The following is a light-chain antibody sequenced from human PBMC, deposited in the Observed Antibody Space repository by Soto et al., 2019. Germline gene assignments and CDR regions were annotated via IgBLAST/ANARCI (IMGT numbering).Light chain of an antibody. V-gene: IGKV1-39*01. Sequence: DIQMTQSPSSLSASVGDRVTITCRASQSITDYLNWYQQKPGKAPKLLIYAASSLQSGVPSRFSASGSGTDFTLTISSLQPEDFATYYCQQSYSTPPGTFGQGTKVDIK. CDR1: QSITDY. J-gene: IGKJ1*01. CDR3: QQSYSTPPGT. CDR2: AAS.